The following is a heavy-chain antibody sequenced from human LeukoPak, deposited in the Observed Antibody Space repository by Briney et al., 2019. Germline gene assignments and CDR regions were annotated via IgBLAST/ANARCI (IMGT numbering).Heavy chain of an antibody. J-gene: IGHJ4*02. CDR2: IFTTGST. V-gene: IGHV4-61*02. CDR1: GGSVTSGNYY. D-gene: IGHD1-26*01. Sequence: SETLSLTCTVSGGSVTSGNYYWSWTRQPAGKGLEWIGRIFTTGSTTYSPSLKSRVTISLDTSKNQFSLKLSSVTAADTAVYYCARDGGSYHGLDSWGQGTLVTVSS. CDR3: ARDGGSYHGLDS.